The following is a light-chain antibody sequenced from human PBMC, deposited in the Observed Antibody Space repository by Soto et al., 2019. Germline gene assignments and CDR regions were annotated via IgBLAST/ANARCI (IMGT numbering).Light chain of an antibody. CDR1: QTISTW. Sequence: DIQMTQSPSNLSASVGDRVTITCRASQTISTWLAWYQQKPGKAPKLLIYDASTLHSGGPSRFSGSGSGTEFTLTISSLQPDDFASYFCQQYNSYLWTFGQGTTVE. J-gene: IGKJ1*01. CDR3: QQYNSYLWT. V-gene: IGKV1-5*01. CDR2: DAS.